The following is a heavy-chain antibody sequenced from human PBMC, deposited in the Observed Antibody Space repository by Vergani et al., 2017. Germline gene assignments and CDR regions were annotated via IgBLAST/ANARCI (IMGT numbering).Heavy chain of an antibody. D-gene: IGHD3-3*01. CDR1: GAAFNSYY. V-gene: IGHV4-34*01. J-gene: IGHJ3*01. Sequence: QVQLQQWGAGLLKTSETLSLTCAVSGAAFNSYYWTWIRQSPGRGLEWIGEIDDKGKSICNPTLKSRVTMSVDNSKRQFALNVTSVTAADSAMYYCVRRDFWVGPRTFDFWGAGTPVTVSS. CDR2: IDDKGKS. CDR3: VRRDFWVGPRTFDF.